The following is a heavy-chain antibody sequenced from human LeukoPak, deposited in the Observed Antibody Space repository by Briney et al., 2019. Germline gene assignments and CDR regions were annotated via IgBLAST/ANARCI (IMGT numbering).Heavy chain of an antibody. D-gene: IGHD3-22*01. CDR1: GGSISNYY. Sequence: SETLSLTCTVSGGSISNYYWSWIRQPAGKGLEWIGRISISGSTNYNPSLKSRVTMSVDTSKNQFSLKLSSVTAADTAVYYCAREDYYSDYYFHYWGQGTLVTVSS. CDR3: AREDYYSDYYFHY. V-gene: IGHV4-4*07. J-gene: IGHJ4*02. CDR2: ISISGST.